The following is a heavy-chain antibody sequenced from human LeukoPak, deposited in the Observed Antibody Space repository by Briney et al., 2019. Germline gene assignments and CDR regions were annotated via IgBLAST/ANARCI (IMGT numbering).Heavy chain of an antibody. CDR3: ARGNWRYSYYYYYMDV. J-gene: IGHJ6*03. Sequence: SETLSLTCAVSGYSISSGYHWGWIRQPPGKGLEWIGIIYHSGSTYYNPSLKSRVTISVDTSKHQFSLKLSSVTAADTAVYYCARGNWRYSYYYYYMDVWGKGTTVTVSS. D-gene: IGHD4-11*01. CDR1: GYSISSGYH. V-gene: IGHV4-38-2*01. CDR2: IYHSGST.